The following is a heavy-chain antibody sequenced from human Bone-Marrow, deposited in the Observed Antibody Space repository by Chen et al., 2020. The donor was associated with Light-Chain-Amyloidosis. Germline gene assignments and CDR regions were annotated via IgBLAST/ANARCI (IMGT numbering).Heavy chain of an antibody. CDR1: GGTFSSYW. V-gene: IGHV3-7*01. D-gene: IGHD6-13*01. CDR2: INQDGSEK. CDR3: VRGGGMAPDY. J-gene: IGHJ4*02. Sequence: EVHLVESGGGLVQPGGPLGLSCAASGGTFSSYWMGWVRQAPGKGLEWVAKINQDGSEKYYVDSLKGRFTFSRDNAKNSLYLQMNTLRVEDTAVYYCVRGGGMAPDYWGQGTLVTVSS.